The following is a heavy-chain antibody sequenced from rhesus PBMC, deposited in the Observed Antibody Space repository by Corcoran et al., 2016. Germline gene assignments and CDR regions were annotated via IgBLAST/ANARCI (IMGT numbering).Heavy chain of an antibody. D-gene: IGHD6S26*01. J-gene: IGHJ2*01. V-gene: IGHV3-54*02. CDR1: GFTFSSFG. CDR2: ISYDGGQK. CDR3: ARASYSSGWSFGYFDL. Sequence: EVQLVESGGGLVQPGGSLRLSCAASGFTFSSFGMHWVRQAPGKGLEWVAVISYDGGQKYYAGSLKDRFPIYRDNSKNMLYLKMHNLTVDDTAVYYCARASYSSGWSFGYFDLWGPGAPITISS.